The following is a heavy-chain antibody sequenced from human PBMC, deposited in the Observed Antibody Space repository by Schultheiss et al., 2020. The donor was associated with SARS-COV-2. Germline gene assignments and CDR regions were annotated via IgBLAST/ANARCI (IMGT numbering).Heavy chain of an antibody. CDR3: ARGVQLWNYYFDY. J-gene: IGHJ4*02. V-gene: IGHV3-30*03. CDR1: GFTVSSNY. D-gene: IGHD5-18*01. Sequence: GGSLRLSCAASGFTVSSNYMSWVRQAPGKGPEWVAVISYDGSNKYYADSVKGRFTISRDNSKNTLYLQMNSLRAEDTAVYYCARGVQLWNYYFDYWGQGTLVTVSS. CDR2: ISYDGSNK.